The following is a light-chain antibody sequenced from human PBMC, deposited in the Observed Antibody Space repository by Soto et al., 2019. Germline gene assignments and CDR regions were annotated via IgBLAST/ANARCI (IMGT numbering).Light chain of an antibody. Sequence: IQLMQSPSSLSASVGDRVTITCRASQGISSYLAWFQQKPGKAPKLLIYGASTLQSGVPSRFSGSGSGTDFTLAISSLQPEDFATYSCQQLNSSPYTFGQGTKLEIK. CDR3: QQLNSSPYT. J-gene: IGKJ2*01. CDR2: GAS. V-gene: IGKV1-9*01. CDR1: QGISSY.